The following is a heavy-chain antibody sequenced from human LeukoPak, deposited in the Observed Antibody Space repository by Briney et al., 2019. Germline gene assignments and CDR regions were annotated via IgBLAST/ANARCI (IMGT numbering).Heavy chain of an antibody. V-gene: IGHV1-8*02. CDR1: GYSFTSYD. J-gene: IGHJ6*04. CDR2: MSPDTGKI. D-gene: IGHD3-10*01. Sequence: ASVKVSCKASGYSFTSYDINWVRQATGQGLEWMGWMSPDTGKIDFAQKFQGRVTITRNTSINTAYMELSSLRSEDTAVYYCARGAMYYYGRRQMDVWGKGTMVTVSS. CDR3: ARGAMYYYGRRQMDV.